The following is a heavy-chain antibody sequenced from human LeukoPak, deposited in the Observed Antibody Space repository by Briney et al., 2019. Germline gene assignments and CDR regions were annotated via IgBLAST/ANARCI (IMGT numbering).Heavy chain of an antibody. CDR1: GYTVTSYG. D-gene: IGHD6-19*01. CDR3: AREQGSGWYKQSAIYFDY. V-gene: IGHV1-18*01. CDR2: ISAYNGNT. J-gene: IGHJ4*02. Sequence: ASVKVSCKASGYTVTSYGIMWVRQAPGQGREGMGWISAYNGNTHYAQKLQGRVTMTPDTSTSTAHMQLRSLRSDDTAVYYCAREQGSGWYKQSAIYFDYWGQGTLVTVSS.